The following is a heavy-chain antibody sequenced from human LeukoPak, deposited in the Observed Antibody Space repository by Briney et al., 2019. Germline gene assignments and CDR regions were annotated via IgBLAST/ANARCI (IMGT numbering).Heavy chain of an antibody. Sequence: SETLSLTCSVSGGFISSSSYYWGWIRQPPGKGLEWIGSIYYSGRTYYNPSLKSRVTISVDTSKSQFSRKLSSVTAADTAVYYCARHNKAFDIWGQGTMVTVSS. CDR3: ARHNKAFDI. D-gene: IGHD2/OR15-2a*01. CDR1: GGFISSSSYY. V-gene: IGHV4-39*01. CDR2: IYYSGRT. J-gene: IGHJ3*02.